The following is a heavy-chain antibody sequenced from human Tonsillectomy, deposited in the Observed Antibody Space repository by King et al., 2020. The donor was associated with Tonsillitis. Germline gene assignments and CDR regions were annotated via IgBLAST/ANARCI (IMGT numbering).Heavy chain of an antibody. D-gene: IGHD3-22*01. CDR3: AKDRIAMILPDV. J-gene: IGHJ6*02. V-gene: IGHV3-30*18. CDR1: GFTFSSYG. Sequence: VQLVESGGGVVQPGRSLRLSCAASGFTFSSYGMHWVRQAPGKGLEWVAVISYDGSNEYYGDSVKGRFSISRDNSKNTLYLQMNSLRAEDTALYYCAKDRIAMILPDVWGQGTTVTVSS. CDR2: ISYDGSNE.